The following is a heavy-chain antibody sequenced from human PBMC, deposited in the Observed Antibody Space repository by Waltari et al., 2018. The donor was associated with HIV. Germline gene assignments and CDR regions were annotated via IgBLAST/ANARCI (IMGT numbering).Heavy chain of an antibody. D-gene: IGHD3-10*01. CDR2: VSDIGRT. CDR1: GVSISGYY. J-gene: IGHJ3*02. V-gene: IGHV4-59*01. CDR3: ARSWFGESGPRGAFDI. Sequence: QVQLQASAPGLVQPSETLSLTCTASGVSISGYYWSWLRQPPGQGLEWIGYVSDIGRTNYNPALKSRLTMSLDTSTNQVSLKLTSVIAADTAVYYCARSWFGESGPRGAFDIWGRGTMVTVSS.